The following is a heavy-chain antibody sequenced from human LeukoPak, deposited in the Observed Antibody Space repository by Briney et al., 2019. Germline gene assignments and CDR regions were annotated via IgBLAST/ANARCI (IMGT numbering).Heavy chain of an antibody. CDR3: AKPDYYYYYMDV. V-gene: IGHV4-34*01. CDR2: IYYSGST. D-gene: IGHD1-14*01. Sequence: SSETLSLTCAVYGGSFSGYYWSWIRQPPGKGLEWIGSIYYSGSTYYNPSLKSRVTISVDTSKNQFSLKLSSVTAADTAVYYCAKPDYYYYYMDVWGKGTTVTISS. CDR1: GGSFSGYY. J-gene: IGHJ6*03.